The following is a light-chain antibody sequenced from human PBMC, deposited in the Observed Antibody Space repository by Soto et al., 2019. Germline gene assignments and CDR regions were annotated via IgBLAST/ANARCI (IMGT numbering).Light chain of an antibody. CDR3: AAWDDSLNGYV. Sequence: QSVLTQPPSASGTPGQRVTISCSGSSSNIGSYTVNWYQQLPGTAPKVLMCSNDERPSGVPDRFSGSKSGTSASLAISGLQSEDEADYYCAAWDDSLNGYVFGTGTKVTVL. J-gene: IGLJ1*01. CDR2: SND. V-gene: IGLV1-44*01. CDR1: SSNIGSYT.